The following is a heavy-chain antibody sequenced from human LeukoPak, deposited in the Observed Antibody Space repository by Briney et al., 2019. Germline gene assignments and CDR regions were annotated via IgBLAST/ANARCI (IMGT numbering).Heavy chain of an antibody. V-gene: IGHV4-59*01. D-gene: IGHD5-12*01. CDR1: GVSISSYY. CDR2: IYNSVRT. J-gene: IGHJ6*02. Sequence: PSETLSLTCTVSGVSISSYYWSWIRQPPGKGLEWIGYIYNSVRTNYNPSLKSRVTISVDTSKNQLSLKLSSVTAADTAVYFCVRDLVATIDHYYYGMDVWGQGTTVTVSS. CDR3: VRDLVATIDHYYYGMDV.